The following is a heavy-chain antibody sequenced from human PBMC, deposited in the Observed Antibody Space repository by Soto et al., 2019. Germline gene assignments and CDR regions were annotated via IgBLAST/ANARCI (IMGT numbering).Heavy chain of an antibody. D-gene: IGHD6-19*01. J-gene: IGHJ4*02. CDR1: GGSISSYY. CDR3: ARDQGGGWSNIDY. V-gene: IGHV4-59*01. CDR2: ISYSGTT. Sequence: QVQLQESGPGLVKPSETLSLTCTVSGGSISSYYWSWIRQPPGKGLEWIGYISYSGTTNYNPSLKSRVTISVDTSKNQFYLKLSSVTAADTAVYYCARDQGGGWSNIDYWGQGTLVTVSS.